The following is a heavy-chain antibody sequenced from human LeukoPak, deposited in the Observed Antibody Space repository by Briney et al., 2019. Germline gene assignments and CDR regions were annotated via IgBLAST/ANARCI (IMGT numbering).Heavy chain of an antibody. CDR1: GGSICSYY. D-gene: IGHD3-22*01. J-gene: IGHJ4*02. CDR3: AGLSDSSGYYYDGVDY. CDR2: IYYSGST. V-gene: IGHV4-59*01. Sequence: TLSLTCTVAGGSICSYYWSWIRQPAGKGLEWIGYIYYSGSTNYNPSLKSRVTISGDTSKNKSSLKLSSVTAADTAVYYCAGLSDSSGYYYDGVDYWGQGTLVTVSS.